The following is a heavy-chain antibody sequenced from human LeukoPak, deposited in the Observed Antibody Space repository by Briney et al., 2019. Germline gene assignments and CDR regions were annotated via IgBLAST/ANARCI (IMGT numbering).Heavy chain of an antibody. D-gene: IGHD3-16*02. Sequence: ASVKVSFKVSGYTLTELSMHWVRQAPGKGLEWMGGFDPEDGETIYAQKFQGRVTMTEDTSTDTAYMELSSLRSEDTAVYYCATAEIRDDYVWGSYRYVYFDYWGQGTLVTVSS. V-gene: IGHV1-24*01. CDR2: FDPEDGET. J-gene: IGHJ4*02. CDR1: GYTLTELS. CDR3: ATAEIRDDYVWGSYRYVYFDY.